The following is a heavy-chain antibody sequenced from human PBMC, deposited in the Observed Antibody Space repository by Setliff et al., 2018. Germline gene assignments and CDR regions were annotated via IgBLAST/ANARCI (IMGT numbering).Heavy chain of an antibody. V-gene: IGHV3-30*02. CDR2: VRYDGSNE. J-gene: IGHJ4*02. Sequence: GGSLRLSCAASGFTFSSYGMHWVRQAPGKGLEWVAFVRYDGSNEYYGDSVKGRFTTSRDNSKNTLYLQMNSLRAEDTAVYYCAKGGRDGYNSLDYWGQGTLVTVSS. CDR3: AKGGRDGYNSLDY. CDR1: GFTFSSYG. D-gene: IGHD5-12*01.